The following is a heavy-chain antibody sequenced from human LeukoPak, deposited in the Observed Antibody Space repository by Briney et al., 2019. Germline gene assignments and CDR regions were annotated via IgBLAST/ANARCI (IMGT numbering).Heavy chain of an antibody. CDR3: ARVSTTVAVKY. J-gene: IGHJ4*02. V-gene: IGHV4-38-2*01. CDR2: SYRSGST. D-gene: IGHD4-11*01. CDR1: GYSISSDYY. Sequence: TSETLSLTCAVSGYSISSDYYWGWIRQPPGKGLEWIGNSYRSGSTDYNPSLKSRATISVDTSKNQFSLKLSSATAADTAVYYCARVSTTVAVKYWGQGILVTISS.